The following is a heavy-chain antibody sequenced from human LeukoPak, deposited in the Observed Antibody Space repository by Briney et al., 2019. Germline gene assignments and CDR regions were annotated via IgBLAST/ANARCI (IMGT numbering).Heavy chain of an antibody. Sequence: GGSLRLSCAASGFIVSDHYMNWVRQAPGKGLEWVSVIYSDGRTYYTDSVKGRFTISRDNSKNTLYLQMNSLRAEDTAVYYCARSRAGSGSYFGAFDIWGQGTMVTVSS. CDR1: GFIVSDHY. CDR3: ARSRAGSGSYFGAFDI. J-gene: IGHJ3*02. CDR2: IYSDGRT. D-gene: IGHD3-10*01. V-gene: IGHV3-53*01.